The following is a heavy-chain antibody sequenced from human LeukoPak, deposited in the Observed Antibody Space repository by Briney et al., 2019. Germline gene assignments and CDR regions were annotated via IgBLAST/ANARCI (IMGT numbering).Heavy chain of an antibody. J-gene: IGHJ6*03. Sequence: GGSLRLSCAASGFTVSDNYMSWVRQAPGKGLEWVSVIYSGGFTYYADSVKGRFTISRDNSKNTLYLQMNSLRAEDTAVYYCAKDYYDSSGYYPNYYYYYYMDVWGKGTTVTVSS. V-gene: IGHV3-53*05. CDR3: AKDYYDSSGYYPNYYYYYYMDV. CDR1: GFTVSDNY. D-gene: IGHD3-22*01. CDR2: IYSGGFT.